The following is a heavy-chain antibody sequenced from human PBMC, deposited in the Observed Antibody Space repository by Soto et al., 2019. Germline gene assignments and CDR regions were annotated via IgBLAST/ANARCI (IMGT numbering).Heavy chain of an antibody. CDR2: INAGNGNT. D-gene: IGHD4-17*01. J-gene: IGHJ6*03. CDR1: GYTFTSYA. V-gene: IGHV1-3*01. CDR3: ARDGGYGAYRGYYYYYMDV. Sequence: GASVKVSCKASGYTFTSYAMHWVRQAPGQRLEWMGWINAGNGNTKYSQKFQGRVTITRDTSASTAYMELSSLRSEDTAVYYCARDGGYGAYRGYYYYYMDVWGKGTTVTVSS.